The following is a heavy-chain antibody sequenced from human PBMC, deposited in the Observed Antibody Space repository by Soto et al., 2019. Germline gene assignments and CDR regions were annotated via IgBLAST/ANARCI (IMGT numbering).Heavy chain of an antibody. J-gene: IGHJ3*01. Sequence: EVQLVESGGGLVQPGGSLRLSCAASGFSFSSKYMHWVRQISGKGLMWVSRINNDGSSTIYADSVKGRFTISRDNGEKTVYLQMKSLRAEEPAGYFCARGDPLGDAFDFWGQGTMVDVSS. V-gene: IGHV3-74*01. CDR2: INNDGSST. CDR1: GFSFSSKY. D-gene: IGHD7-27*01. CDR3: ARGDPLGDAFDF.